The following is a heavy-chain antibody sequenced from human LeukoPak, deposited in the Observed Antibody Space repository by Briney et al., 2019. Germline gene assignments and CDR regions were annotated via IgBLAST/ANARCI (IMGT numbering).Heavy chain of an antibody. V-gene: IGHV3-23*01. D-gene: IGHD3-22*01. CDR3: ARAYGSSGYYQLPIDY. CDR1: GFTFSSYA. J-gene: IGHJ4*02. CDR2: ITGSGGTT. Sequence: GQSLRLSCAASGFTFSSYAMSWVRQAPGKGLEWVSGITGSGGTTHHADSVKGRFTISRDNSKNTLFLQMNGLRVEDTALYYCARAYGSSGYYQLPIDYWGQGTLVTVSS.